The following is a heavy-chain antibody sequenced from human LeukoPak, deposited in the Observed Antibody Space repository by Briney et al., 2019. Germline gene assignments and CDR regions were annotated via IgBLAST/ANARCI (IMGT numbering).Heavy chain of an antibody. CDR3: ARQGWAPLKQLVPGPVDY. CDR2: IYYSGST. Sequence: SETLSLTCTVSGGSISRYYWSWIRQPPGKGLEWIGYIYYSGSTNYNPSLKSRVTISVDTSKNQFSLKLSSVTAADTAVYYCARQGWAPLKQLVPGPVDYWGQGTLVTVSS. V-gene: IGHV4-59*08. CDR1: GGSISRYY. J-gene: IGHJ4*02. D-gene: IGHD6-13*01.